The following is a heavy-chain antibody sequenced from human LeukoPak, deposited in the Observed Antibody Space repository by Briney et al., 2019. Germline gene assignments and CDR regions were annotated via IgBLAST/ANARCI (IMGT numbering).Heavy chain of an antibody. CDR3: AKDPNGDYVGAFDM. CDR2: IRHDGSNK. J-gene: IGHJ3*02. V-gene: IGHV3-30*02. D-gene: IGHD4-17*01. CDR1: GFTFSSYG. Sequence: GGSLRLSCAASGFTFSSYGMHWVRQAPGKGLEWVAFIRHDGSNKYYADSVRGRFTVSRDNSKSSLYLQMNGLRAEDTALYYCAKDPNGDYVGAFDMWGQGTMVTVSS.